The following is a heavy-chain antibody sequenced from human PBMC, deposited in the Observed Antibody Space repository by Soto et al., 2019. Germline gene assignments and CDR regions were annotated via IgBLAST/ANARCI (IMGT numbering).Heavy chain of an antibody. Sequence: SDTLSLTCTVSGGSISIYYWSWIRQPPGKGLEWIGYIYYSGSTNYNPSLKSRVTISVDTSKNQFALKMSSVTAADTAVYYCARDSATTNSSHFDYWGQGTLVTVSS. V-gene: IGHV4-59*01. CDR2: IYYSGST. CDR1: GGSISIYY. CDR3: ARDSATTNSSHFDY. J-gene: IGHJ4*02. D-gene: IGHD1-1*01.